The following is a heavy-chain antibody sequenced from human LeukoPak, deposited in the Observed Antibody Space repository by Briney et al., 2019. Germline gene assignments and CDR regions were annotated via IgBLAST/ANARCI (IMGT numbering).Heavy chain of an antibody. CDR2: TSGSGGST. V-gene: IGHV3-23*01. CDR1: GFTFSSYA. CDR3: AKGGFYGDYGEDY. J-gene: IGHJ4*02. D-gene: IGHD4-17*01. Sequence: GGSLGLSCAASGFTFSSYAMSWVRQAPGKGLEWVSATSGSGGSTYYADSVKGRFTISRDNSKNTLYLQMNSLRAEDTAVYYCAKGGFYGDYGEDYWGQGTLVTVSS.